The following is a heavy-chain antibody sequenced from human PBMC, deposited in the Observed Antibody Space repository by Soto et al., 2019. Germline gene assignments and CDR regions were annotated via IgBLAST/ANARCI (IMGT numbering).Heavy chain of an antibody. CDR3: AKVGCTNGVCYYYYYYYMDV. J-gene: IGHJ6*03. CDR2: ISGSGGST. Sequence: GGSLRLSCAASGFTFSSYAMSWVRQAPGKGLEWVSAISGSGGSTYYADSVKGRFTISRDNSKNTLYLQMNRLRAEDTAVYYCAKVGCTNGVCYYYYYYYMDVWGKGTTVTVSS. D-gene: IGHD2-8*01. V-gene: IGHV3-23*01. CDR1: GFTFSSYA.